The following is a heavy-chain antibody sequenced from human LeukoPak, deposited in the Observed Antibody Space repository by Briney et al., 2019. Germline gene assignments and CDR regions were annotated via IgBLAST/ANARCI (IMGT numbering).Heavy chain of an antibody. J-gene: IGHJ5*02. Sequence: ASVKVSCKASGYTFIAYYIHWVRQAPGQGLEWMGWINANSGDTNYAQKFQGRVTTTRDTSISAAYMDLSSLRSDDTAVYYCAKGLSTGCFDPWGQGTLVTVSS. CDR3: AKGLSTGCFDP. CDR2: INANSGDT. V-gene: IGHV1-2*02. CDR1: GYTFIAYY.